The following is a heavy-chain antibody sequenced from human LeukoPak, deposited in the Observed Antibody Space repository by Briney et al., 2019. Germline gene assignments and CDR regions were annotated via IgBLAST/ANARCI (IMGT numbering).Heavy chain of an antibody. CDR1: GGSISSTSYY. Sequence: SETLSLTCTVSGGSISSTSYYWGWLRQPPGKGLEWIGSIYYSGSTYYNPSLKSRVTIFVDTSKNQFSLKLSSVTAADTAVYYCARNRGGHYYTMDVWCKGTTVTVSS. J-gene: IGHJ6*03. CDR3: ARNRGGHYYTMDV. V-gene: IGHV4-39*01. CDR2: IYYSGST.